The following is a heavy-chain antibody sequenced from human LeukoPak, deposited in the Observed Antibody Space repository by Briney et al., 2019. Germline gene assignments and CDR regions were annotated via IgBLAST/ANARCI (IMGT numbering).Heavy chain of an antibody. J-gene: IGHJ4*02. CDR2: MYYRGST. V-gene: IGHV4-39*07. CDR3: ARFDSSSSLDY. Sequence: PSETLSLTCTVSGGSISSSNYYWGWIRQPPGKGLEWIGSMYYRGSTYYNPSPKSRVTISVDTSKNQFSLKLSSVTAADTAVYYCARFDSSSSLDYWGQGTLVTVSS. D-gene: IGHD6-6*01. CDR1: GGSISSSNYY.